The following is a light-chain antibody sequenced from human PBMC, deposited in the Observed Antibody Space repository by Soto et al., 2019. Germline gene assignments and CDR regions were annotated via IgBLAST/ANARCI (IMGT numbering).Light chain of an antibody. CDR1: QGISTD. J-gene: IGKJ2*01. V-gene: IGKV1D-13*01. CDR2: DAS. CDR3: QQCNNYPPS. Sequence: ATQLTQSPSSLSASVGDRVTITCWASQGISTDVAWYQQKPGKAPKVLISDASKVQSGVPSRFSGSGSGTDFTLIISSLQPEDFATYYCQQCNNYPPSFGQGTKLEIK.